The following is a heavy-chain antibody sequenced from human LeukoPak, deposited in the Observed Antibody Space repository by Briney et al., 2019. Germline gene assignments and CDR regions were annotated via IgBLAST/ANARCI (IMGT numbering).Heavy chain of an antibody. J-gene: IGHJ4*02. CDR2: IYYSGST. CDR1: GGSLRSYY. CDR3: ARDGSVAYDYDYYFDY. V-gene: IGHV4-59*01. D-gene: IGHD3-3*01. Sequence: SETLSLTCTVSGGSLRSYYWSWIRQSPGNGLEWIGYIYYSGSTNYNPSLKSRVTISVDTSKNEFSLKLRSVTAADTAVYYCARDGSVAYDYDYYFDYWGQGTLVTVSS.